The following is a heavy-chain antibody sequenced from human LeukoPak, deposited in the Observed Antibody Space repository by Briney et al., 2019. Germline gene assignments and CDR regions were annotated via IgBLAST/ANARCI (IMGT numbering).Heavy chain of an antibody. Sequence: GGSLRLSCAASGFTFSSYWMSGVRQAPGKGLEWVANIKQDGSEKYYVDSVKGRFTISRDSAKNSLYLQMNSLRAEDTAVYYCARVDSSGRSGAFDIWGQGTMVTVSS. CDR1: GFTFSSYW. CDR2: IKQDGSEK. CDR3: ARVDSSGRSGAFDI. J-gene: IGHJ3*02. D-gene: IGHD3-22*01. V-gene: IGHV3-7*01.